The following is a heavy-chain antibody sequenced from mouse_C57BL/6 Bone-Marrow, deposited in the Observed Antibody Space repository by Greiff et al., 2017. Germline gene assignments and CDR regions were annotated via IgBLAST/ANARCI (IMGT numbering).Heavy chain of an antibody. CDR3: TTPMIRAYYFDY. V-gene: IGHV14-4*01. CDR2: IDPENGDT. Sequence: EVQLQQSGAELVRPGASVKLSCTASGFNIKDDYMHWVKQRPEQGLEWIGWIDPENGDTEYASKFQGKATITADTSSNTAYLQLSSLTSEDTAVYYCTTPMIRAYYFDYWGQGTTLTVSS. J-gene: IGHJ2*01. CDR1: GFNIKDDY. D-gene: IGHD2-4*01.